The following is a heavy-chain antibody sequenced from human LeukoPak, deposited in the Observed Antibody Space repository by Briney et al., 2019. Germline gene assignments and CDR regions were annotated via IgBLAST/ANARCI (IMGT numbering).Heavy chain of an antibody. D-gene: IGHD4-17*01. CDR1: GDSTNTYF. CDR3: ASKSTDHGELRFDY. CDR2: IYYTGTT. V-gene: IGHV4-59*01. J-gene: IGHJ4*02. Sequence: SETLSLTCTLSGDSTNTYFWSWIRQSPGKGLEWIGYIYYTGTTNYNPSLKSRVTISVDTSKNQFSLKVDSVTAADTGVYYCASKSTDHGELRFDYWGQGTLVTVSS.